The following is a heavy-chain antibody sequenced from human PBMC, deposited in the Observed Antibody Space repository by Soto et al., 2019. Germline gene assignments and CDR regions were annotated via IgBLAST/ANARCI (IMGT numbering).Heavy chain of an antibody. CDR2: MNPDSGNT. CDR3: ARERAYFGDY. Sequence: QVQLVQSGAEVKKPGASVKVSCKASGYTFTSYDINCERQATGQGLEWMGWMNPDSGNTGYAQKFQGSVTMSRNTSISTAYMELSSLRSEDTAVYYCARERAYFGDYWGQGTLVTVSS. V-gene: IGHV1-8*01. D-gene: IGHD3-9*01. CDR1: GYTFTSYD. J-gene: IGHJ4*02.